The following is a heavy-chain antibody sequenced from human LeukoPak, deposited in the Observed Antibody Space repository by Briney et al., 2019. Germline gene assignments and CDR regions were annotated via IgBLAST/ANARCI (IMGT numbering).Heavy chain of an antibody. V-gene: IGHV4-38-2*01. D-gene: IGHD6-19*01. CDR3: ARSLQWLIRGGPSWFDP. J-gene: IGHJ5*02. CDR2: IYHSGST. Sequence: SETLSLTCAVSGYSISSGSYWGWIRQPPGKGLEWIGSIYHSGSTYYNPSLKSRVTISVDTSKNQFSLKLSSVTAADTALYYCARSLQWLIRGGPSWFDPWGQGTLVTVSS. CDR1: GYSISSGSY.